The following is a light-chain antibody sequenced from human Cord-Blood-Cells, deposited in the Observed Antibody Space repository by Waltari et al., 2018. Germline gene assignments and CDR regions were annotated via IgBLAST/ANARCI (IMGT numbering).Light chain of an antibody. J-gene: IGLJ3*02. CDR1: RSDVGGYTF. V-gene: IGLV2-14*03. Sequence: QSALTQPASVSGSPGQSITISCTGTRSDVGGYTFVSWYQQHPGKAPKLMIYDVSNRPSVVSNRFSGSKSGNTASLTISGLQAEDEADYYCSSYTSSRVFGGGTKLTVL. CDR3: SSYTSSRV. CDR2: DVS.